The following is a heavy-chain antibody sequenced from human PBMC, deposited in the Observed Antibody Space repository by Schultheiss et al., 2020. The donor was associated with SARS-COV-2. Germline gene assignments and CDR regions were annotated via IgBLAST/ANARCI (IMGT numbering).Heavy chain of an antibody. Sequence: GESLKISCAASGFTFSSYAMHWVRQAPGKGLEWVGRIRSKANSYATAYAASVKGRFTISRDDSKNTAYLQMNSLKTEDTAVYYCTIEGLVSHYSYSLDVWGQGTTVTVSS. V-gene: IGHV3-73*01. CDR3: TIEGLVSHYSYSLDV. CDR1: GFTFSSYA. J-gene: IGHJ6*02. CDR2: IRSKANSYAT. D-gene: IGHD3/OR15-3a*01.